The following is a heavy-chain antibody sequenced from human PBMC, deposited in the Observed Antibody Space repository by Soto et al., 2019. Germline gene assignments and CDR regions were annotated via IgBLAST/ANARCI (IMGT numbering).Heavy chain of an antibody. V-gene: IGHV1-18*01. CDR3: ARDRSRIVGATRVVAFDI. Sequence: QVQLVQSGAEVKKPGASVKVSCKASGYTFTSYGITWVRQAPGQGLEWMGWISAYNGNTNYAQKLQGRVTMTTDTSTSTAYMELRSLRSDDTAVYYCARDRSRIVGATRVVAFDIWGQGTMVTVSS. J-gene: IGHJ3*02. D-gene: IGHD1-26*01. CDR1: GYTFTSYG. CDR2: ISAYNGNT.